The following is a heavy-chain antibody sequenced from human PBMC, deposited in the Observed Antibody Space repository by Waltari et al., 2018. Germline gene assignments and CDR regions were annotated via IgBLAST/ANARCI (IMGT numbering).Heavy chain of an antibody. Sequence: QVQLQQWGAGLLKPAETLSLTCAVYGGPFSGYYWSWIRQPPGQGLEWIGEINRSGSTNYNPSLKSRVTISVDTSNNQFSLKLSSVTAADTAVYYCARGRGYGQSDYWGQGTLVTVSS. D-gene: IGHD2-15*01. CDR1: GGPFSGYY. CDR3: ARGRGYGQSDY. CDR2: INRSGST. J-gene: IGHJ4*02. V-gene: IGHV4-34*02.